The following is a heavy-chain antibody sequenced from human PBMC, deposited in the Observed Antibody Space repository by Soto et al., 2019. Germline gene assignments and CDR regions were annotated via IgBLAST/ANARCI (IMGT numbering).Heavy chain of an antibody. V-gene: IGHV4-34*01. CDR3: ARDWGTGSYQLDS. D-gene: IGHD2-2*01. Sequence: SETLSLTCAVYGGSFSAYYWSWIRQPPGKGLEWIGEINHSGSTYYNLSLKSRVTISSDASKNQISLKLSSVTAADTALYYCARDWGTGSYQLDSWGQGTLVTVSS. CDR1: GGSFSAYY. CDR2: INHSGST. J-gene: IGHJ4*02.